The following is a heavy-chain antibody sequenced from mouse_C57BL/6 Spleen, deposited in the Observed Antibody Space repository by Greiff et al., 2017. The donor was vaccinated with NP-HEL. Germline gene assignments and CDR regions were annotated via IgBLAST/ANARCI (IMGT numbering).Heavy chain of an antibody. Sequence: QVQLQQSGPELVKPGASVKISCKASGYAFSSSWMNWVKQRPGKGLEWIGRIYPGDGDTNYNGKFKGKATLTADKSSSTAYMQLSSLTSEDSAVYFCAITTVVATERYFDVWGTGTTVTVSS. CDR2: IYPGDGDT. D-gene: IGHD1-1*01. V-gene: IGHV1-82*01. CDR1: GYAFSSSW. J-gene: IGHJ1*03. CDR3: AITTVVATERYFDV.